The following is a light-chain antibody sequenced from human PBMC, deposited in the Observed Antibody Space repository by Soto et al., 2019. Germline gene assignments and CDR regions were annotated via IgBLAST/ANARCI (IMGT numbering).Light chain of an antibody. CDR3: KQYNNWPLIT. CDR2: GAS. CDR1: QGINSY. Sequence: EIVMTQSPVTLSLSPGERATLSCRASQGINSYLAWYQQKPAQAPRLLIYGASTRATDIPARFSGSGSGTEFTLTITSLQSEDFAVYYCKQYNNWPLITFGKGTRLEIK. J-gene: IGKJ5*01. V-gene: IGKV3-15*01.